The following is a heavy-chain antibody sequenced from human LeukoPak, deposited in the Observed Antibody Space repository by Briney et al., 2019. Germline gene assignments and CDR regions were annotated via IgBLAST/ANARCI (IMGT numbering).Heavy chain of an antibody. CDR3: ARGLFNYDSSGLNY. V-gene: IGHV3-33*01. CDR2: IWYDGSNK. CDR1: GFTFSSYG. J-gene: IGHJ4*02. Sequence: GGSLRLSCAASGFTFSSYGMYWVRQAPGKGLEWVTNIWYDGSNKYYADSVKGRFTISRDNSKSTLYLQMNSLRAEDTAVYYCARGLFNYDSSGLNYWGQGTLVTVSS. D-gene: IGHD3-22*01.